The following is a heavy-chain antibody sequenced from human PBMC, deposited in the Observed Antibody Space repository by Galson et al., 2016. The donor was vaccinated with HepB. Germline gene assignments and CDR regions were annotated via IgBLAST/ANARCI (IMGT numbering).Heavy chain of an antibody. D-gene: IGHD5-18*01. J-gene: IGHJ4*02. CDR1: GYTFINYF. CDR3: ARDNGYSYGYWDY. Sequence: SVKVSCKASGYTFINYFLHWVRQAPGQVPEWMGIINPSSGGSATFAQKFQGRVSMTSDRSTSTVYMELSSLRSEDTAVYYCARDNGYSYGYWDYWGQGTLVTVSS. V-gene: IGHV1-46*01. CDR2: INPSSGGSA.